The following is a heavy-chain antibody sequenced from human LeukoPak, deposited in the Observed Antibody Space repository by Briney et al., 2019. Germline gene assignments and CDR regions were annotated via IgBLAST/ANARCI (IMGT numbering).Heavy chain of an antibody. J-gene: IGHJ6*03. V-gene: IGHV1-2*02. CDR3: ARGNYGSGSYVTDYMDV. CDR1: GYTFTGYY. D-gene: IGHD3-10*01. CDR2: INPNSGGT. Sequence: ASVKVSCKASGYTFTGYYMNWVRQAPGQGLEWMGWINPNSGGTNYAQKFQGRVTMTRDTSISTAYMELSRLRSDDTAVYYCARGNYGSGSYVTDYMDVWGKGTTVTVSS.